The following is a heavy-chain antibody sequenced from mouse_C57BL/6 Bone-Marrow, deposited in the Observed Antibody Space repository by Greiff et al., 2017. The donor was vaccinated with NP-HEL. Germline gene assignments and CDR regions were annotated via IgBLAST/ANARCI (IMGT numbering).Heavy chain of an antibody. CDR2: IYPGNSDT. CDR1: GYTFTSYW. V-gene: IGHV1-5*01. D-gene: IGHD1-1*01. Sequence: EVQLQQSGTVLARPGASVKMSCKTSGYTFTSYWMHWVKQRPGQGLEWIGAIYPGNSDTSSNQKFKGKAKLTAVTSASTAYMELSSLTNEDSAVYYCARPHYYDSSLCAYWGQGTLVTVSA. J-gene: IGHJ3*01. CDR3: ARPHYYDSSLCAY.